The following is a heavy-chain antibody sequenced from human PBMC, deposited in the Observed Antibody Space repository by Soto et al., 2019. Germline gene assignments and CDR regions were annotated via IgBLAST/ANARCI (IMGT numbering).Heavy chain of an antibody. J-gene: IGHJ4*02. CDR3: ARDMGYCGGTSCYNPFFDF. D-gene: IGHD2-2*02. Sequence: GASVKVSCKASGYTFTTYFVHWVRQAPGQRPEWMGWISAGTGNTKYSQKFQDRVTITRDTSASTAYMELGSLRSEDTAVYYCARDMGYCGGTSCYNPFFDFWGQGTLVTVS. CDR1: GYTFTTYF. V-gene: IGHV1-3*01. CDR2: ISAGTGNT.